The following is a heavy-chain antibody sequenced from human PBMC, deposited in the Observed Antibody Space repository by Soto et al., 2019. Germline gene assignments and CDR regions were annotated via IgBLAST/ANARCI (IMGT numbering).Heavy chain of an antibody. CDR2: ISYDGSNK. D-gene: IGHD3-3*01. CDR1: GFTFSSYA. V-gene: IGHV3-30-3*01. CDR3: ARGYDFWSGYYYPYGMDV. J-gene: IGHJ6*02. Sequence: QVQLVESGGGVVQPGRSLRLSCAASGFTFSSYAMHWVRQAPGKGLEWVAVISYDGSNKNYADSVKGRFTISRDNSKNTLYRQMNSLRAEDTAVYYCARGYDFWSGYYYPYGMDVWGQGTTVTVSS.